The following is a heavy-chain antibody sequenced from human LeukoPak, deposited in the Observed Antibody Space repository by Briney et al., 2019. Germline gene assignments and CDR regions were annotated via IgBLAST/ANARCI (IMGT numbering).Heavy chain of an antibody. CDR2: IIPIFGTA. D-gene: IGHD5/OR15-5a*01. J-gene: IGHJ5*02. CDR3: ARCLRGENWFDP. V-gene: IGHV1-69*06. CDR1: GGTFSSYA. Sequence: SVKVSCKASGGTFSSYAISWGRQAPGQGLEWMGGIIPIFGTANYAQKFQGRVTITADKSTSTAYMELSSLRSEDTAVYYCARCLRGENWFDPWGQGTLVTVSS.